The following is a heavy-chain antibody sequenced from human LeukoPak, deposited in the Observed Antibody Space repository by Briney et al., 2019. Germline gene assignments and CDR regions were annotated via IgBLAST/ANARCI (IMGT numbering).Heavy chain of an antibody. D-gene: IGHD6-19*01. V-gene: IGHV1-69*13. CDR2: IIPIFDTG. J-gene: IGHJ4*02. CDR3: ARAAWGGWLTDY. CDR1: GGTFSNYP. Sequence: ASVKVSCKASGGTFSNYPISWVRQTPGQGLEWMGGIIPIFDTGNYAQKFQGRVTITADQSTSTAYMELSRLRSDDTAVYYCARAAWGGWLTDYWGQGTLVTVSS.